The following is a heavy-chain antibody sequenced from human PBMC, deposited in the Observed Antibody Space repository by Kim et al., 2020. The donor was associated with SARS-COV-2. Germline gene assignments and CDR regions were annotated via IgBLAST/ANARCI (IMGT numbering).Heavy chain of an antibody. CDR2: IYYSGST. CDR1: GDSISSGGYY. Sequence: SETLSLTCTVSGDSISSGGYYWSWIRQHPGKGLEWIGYIYYSGSTYYNPSLKSRVTISVDTSKNQFSLKLSSVTAADTAVYYCARAREEPEYYFDYWGQGTLVTVSS. CDR3: ARAREEPEYYFDY. D-gene: IGHD1-26*01. J-gene: IGHJ4*02. V-gene: IGHV4-31*03.